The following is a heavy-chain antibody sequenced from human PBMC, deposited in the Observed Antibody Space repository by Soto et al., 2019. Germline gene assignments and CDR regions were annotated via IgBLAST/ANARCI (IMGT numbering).Heavy chain of an antibody. Sequence: EVQVVESGGGLVKPEGSLRLSCAVSGFTFTDAYMGWVRQAPGKGLEWVGRIVRRVDGGTIEYAAPVKGRFTISGDESKNISYLKINSLRIEATAMYYCTASKTAGGFDVWGPGTTVTVS. V-gene: IGHV3-15*04. CDR3: TASKTAGGFDV. J-gene: IGHJ3*01. CDR1: GFTFTDAY. CDR2: IVRRVDGGTI. D-gene: IGHD3-10*01.